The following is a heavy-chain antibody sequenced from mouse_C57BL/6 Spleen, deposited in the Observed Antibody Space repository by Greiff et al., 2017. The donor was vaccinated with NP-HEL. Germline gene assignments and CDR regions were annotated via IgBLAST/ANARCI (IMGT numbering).Heavy chain of an antibody. D-gene: IGHD2-3*01. Sequence: VKLMESGAELARPGASVKLSCKASGYTFTSYGISWVKQRTGQGLEWIGEIYPRSGNTYYNEKFKGKATLTADKSSSTAYMELRSLTSEDSAVYFCARGDGYYPFAYWGQGTLVTVSA. V-gene: IGHV1-81*01. CDR2: IYPRSGNT. CDR1: GYTFTSYG. J-gene: IGHJ3*01. CDR3: ARGDGYYPFAY.